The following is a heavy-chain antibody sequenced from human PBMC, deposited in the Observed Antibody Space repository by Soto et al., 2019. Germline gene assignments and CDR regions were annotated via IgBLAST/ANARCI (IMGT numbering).Heavy chain of an antibody. J-gene: IGHJ1*01. D-gene: IGHD4-17*01. CDR1: GYTFTSYD. V-gene: IGHV1-8*02. CDR2: MNPNSGNT. Sequence: QVQLVQSGAEVKKPGASVKVSCKASGYTFTSYDINWVRQATGQGLEWRGWMNPNSGNTVYAQKFQGRVPMTRNTSILTAYMELSSLRSEDTAVYYSARETVTKCFQHWGQGTLVTVSS. CDR3: ARETVTKCFQH.